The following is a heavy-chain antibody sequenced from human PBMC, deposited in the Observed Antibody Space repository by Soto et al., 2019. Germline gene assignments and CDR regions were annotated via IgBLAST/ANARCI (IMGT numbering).Heavy chain of an antibody. CDR1: GDSVSSNSAT. Sequence: PSQTLSLTCAISGDSVSSNSATWNWIRQSPSRGLEWLGRTYYRSKWYNDYAVSVKSRITINPDTSKNQFSLQLNSVTPEDTAVYYCARSIHYSSSPKFDYWGQGTLVTVSS. V-gene: IGHV6-1*01. CDR2: TYYRSKWYN. J-gene: IGHJ4*02. D-gene: IGHD6-6*01. CDR3: ARSIHYSSSPKFDY.